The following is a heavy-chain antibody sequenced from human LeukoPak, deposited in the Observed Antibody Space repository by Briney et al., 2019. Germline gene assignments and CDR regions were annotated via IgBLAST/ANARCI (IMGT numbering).Heavy chain of an antibody. CDR2: ITSSSSNI. V-gene: IGHV3-48*02. D-gene: IGHD1-26*01. Sequence: GGSLRLSCAASGFTFSSYSMNWVRQAPGKGLEWLSYITSSSSNIYYADSVKGRFTISRDNAKNSLYLQMNRLRDEDTALYYCVRSKTYFFEYWGQGALVTVSS. CDR3: VRSKTYFFEY. J-gene: IGHJ4*02. CDR1: GFTFSSYS.